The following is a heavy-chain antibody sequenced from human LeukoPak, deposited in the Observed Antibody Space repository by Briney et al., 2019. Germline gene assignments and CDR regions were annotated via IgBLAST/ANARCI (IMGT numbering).Heavy chain of an antibody. CDR1: GFTVSSNY. V-gene: IGHV3-48*01. CDR3: ARLRYYAMDV. Sequence: GGSLRLSCAASGFTVSSNYMSWVRQAPGKGLEWVSYISSSSRTISYADSVKGRFTISRDNAKNSLYLQMNSLRAEDTAVYYCARLRYYAMDVWGQGTTVTASS. J-gene: IGHJ6*02. CDR2: ISSSSRTI.